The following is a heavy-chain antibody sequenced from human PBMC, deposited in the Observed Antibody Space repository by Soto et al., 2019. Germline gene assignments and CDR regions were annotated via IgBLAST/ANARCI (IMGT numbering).Heavy chain of an antibody. CDR2: IIPVFGVA. CDR3: AIDRTDCSNGVCERGGWLDP. D-gene: IGHD2-8*01. Sequence: QVQLVQSGAKVKKPGSSVTVSCRASGGTFNSFAISWVRQAPGQGLEWMGGIIPVFGVAKYSQKFQGAVTITADEATRTVYLELSGLGSEDTAMYYCAIDRTDCSNGVCERGGWLDPWGQGTLVTVSS. J-gene: IGHJ5*02. CDR1: GGTFNSFA. V-gene: IGHV1-69*01.